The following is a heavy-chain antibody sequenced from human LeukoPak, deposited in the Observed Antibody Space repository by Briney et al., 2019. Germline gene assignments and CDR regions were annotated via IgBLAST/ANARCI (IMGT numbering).Heavy chain of an antibody. CDR3: ARDLEASPGYEGADALDI. V-gene: IGHV1-2*02. Sequence: ASVKVSCKASGYTFTDFYIHWVRHAPGQGREWMGWVRPNNGATKYAEKFQGRVTMTRDTSTRTAHMELSSLTSDDTAEYYCARDLEASPGYEGADALDIWGQGTMVTVSS. D-gene: IGHD5-12*01. J-gene: IGHJ3*02. CDR1: GYTFTDFY. CDR2: VRPNNGAT.